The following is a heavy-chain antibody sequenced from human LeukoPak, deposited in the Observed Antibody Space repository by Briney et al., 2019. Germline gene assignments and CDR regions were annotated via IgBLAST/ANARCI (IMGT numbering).Heavy chain of an antibody. CDR1: GFTFSSYA. D-gene: IGHD3-10*01. J-gene: IGHJ5*02. CDR3: AKDGSSGVLWFGESPKPVNWFDP. Sequence: SGGSLRLSCAASGFTFSSYAMSWVRQAPGKGLEWVSAISGSGGSTYYADSVKGRFTISRDNSKNTLYLQMNSLRAEDTAVYYCAKDGSSGVLWFGESPKPVNWFDPWGQGTLVTVSS. V-gene: IGHV3-23*01. CDR2: ISGSGGST.